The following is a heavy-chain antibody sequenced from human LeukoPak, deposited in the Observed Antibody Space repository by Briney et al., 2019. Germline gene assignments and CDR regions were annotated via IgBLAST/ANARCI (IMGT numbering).Heavy chain of an antibody. J-gene: IGHJ6*02. D-gene: IGHD5-12*01. CDR1: GGTFSSYA. CDR3: ATRALDIVATQYYYGMDV. CDR2: IIPIFGTA. Sequence: GASVKVSCKASGGTFSSYAISWVRQAPGQGLEWMGGIIPIFGTANYAQKFQGRVTITADESTSTAYMELSSLRSEDTAVYYCATRALDIVATQYYYGMDVWGQGTTVTVSS. V-gene: IGHV1-69*13.